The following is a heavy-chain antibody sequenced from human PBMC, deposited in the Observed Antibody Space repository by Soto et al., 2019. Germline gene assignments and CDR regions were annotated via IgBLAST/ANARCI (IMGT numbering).Heavy chain of an antibody. CDR3: TKPTTMITSYYFDS. Sequence: GGSLRLSCAASGFTFSRYGMQWVRQAPGKGLEWVAIISYHEIDKFYADSVKGRFTISRDNSKNTLYLEMNSLRVEDTAVYYCTKPTTMITSYYFDSWGQGTLVTVSS. D-gene: IGHD3-16*01. V-gene: IGHV3-30*18. J-gene: IGHJ4*02. CDR1: GFTFSRYG. CDR2: ISYHEIDK.